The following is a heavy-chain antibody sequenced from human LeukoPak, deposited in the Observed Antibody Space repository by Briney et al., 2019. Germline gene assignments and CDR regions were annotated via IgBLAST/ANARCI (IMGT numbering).Heavy chain of an antibody. CDR3: ARTNGYGGNGGIDY. CDR1: GFTFSSYG. J-gene: IGHJ4*02. D-gene: IGHD4-23*01. CDR2: IWYDGSNK. V-gene: IGHV3-33*01. Sequence: GRSLRLSCAASGFTFSSYGMHWVRQAPGKGLEWVAVIWYDGSNKYYADSVKGRFTISRDNSKNTLYLQMNSLRAEDTAVYYCARTNGYGGNGGIDYWGQGTLVTVSS.